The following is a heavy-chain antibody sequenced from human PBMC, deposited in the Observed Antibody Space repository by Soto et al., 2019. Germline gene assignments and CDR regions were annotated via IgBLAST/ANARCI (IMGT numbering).Heavy chain of an antibody. CDR1: GGTFSSYA. V-gene: IGHV1-69*12. CDR2: IIPIFGTA. Sequence: QVQLVQSGAEVKKPGSSVKVSCTASGGTFSSYAISWVRQAPGQGLEWMGGIIPIFGTANYAQKFQGRVTITADESTSSAYMELSSLRSQDTAVYYCARDPFYCGSDCGWSGRGMDVWGQGTTVTVSS. CDR3: ARDPFYCGSDCGWSGRGMDV. J-gene: IGHJ6*02. D-gene: IGHD2-21*02.